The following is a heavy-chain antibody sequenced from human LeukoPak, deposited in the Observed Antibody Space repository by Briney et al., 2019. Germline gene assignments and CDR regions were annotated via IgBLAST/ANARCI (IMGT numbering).Heavy chain of an antibody. D-gene: IGHD1-26*01. CDR2: INPSGGST. V-gene: IGHV1-46*01. CDR1: VYTFTSYY. Sequence: ASVKVSCKASVYTFTSYYMHWVRQAPGQGLEWMGIINPSGGSTSYAQKFQGRVTMTRDTSTSTVYMELSSLRSEDTAVYYCARDGGGRSGSYEFDYWGQGTLVTVSS. J-gene: IGHJ4*02. CDR3: ARDGGGRSGSYEFDY.